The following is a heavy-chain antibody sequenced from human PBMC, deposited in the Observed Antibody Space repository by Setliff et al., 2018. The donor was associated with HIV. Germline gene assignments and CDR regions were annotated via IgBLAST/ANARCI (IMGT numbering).Heavy chain of an antibody. CDR3: TRRRRAPGTEDLEAY. CDR2: IYPGDYVT. V-gene: IGHV5-51*01. CDR1: GYTFTNYW. D-gene: IGHD1-26*01. Sequence: LKISCTASGYTFTNYWIGWVRQMPGKGLEWIGVIYPGDYVTRYGPSFQGQVSISADVSITTAYLQWSSLKASDTAMYYCTRRRRAPGTEDLEAYWGQGTLVTVSS. J-gene: IGHJ4*02.